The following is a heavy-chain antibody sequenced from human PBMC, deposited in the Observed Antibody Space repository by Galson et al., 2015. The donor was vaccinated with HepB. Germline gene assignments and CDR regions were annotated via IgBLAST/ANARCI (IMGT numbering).Heavy chain of an antibody. Sequence: SLRLSCAASGFTFSSYGMHWVRQAPGKGLEWVAVISYDGSNKYYADSVKGRFTISRDNSKNTLYLQMNSLRAEDTAVYYCAKLLLVGATGDFDYWGQGTLVTVSS. D-gene: IGHD1-26*01. CDR3: AKLLLVGATGDFDY. V-gene: IGHV3-30*18. CDR2: ISYDGSNK. CDR1: GFTFSSYG. J-gene: IGHJ4*02.